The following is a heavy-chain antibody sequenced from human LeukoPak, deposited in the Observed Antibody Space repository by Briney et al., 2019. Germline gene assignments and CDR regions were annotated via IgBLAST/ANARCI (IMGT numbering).Heavy chain of an antibody. D-gene: IGHD1-1*01. Sequence: SETLSLTCTFSGAPFSLYYWTWLRQPPGKGLEWIGYIYYTGNSNYNSTLKSRVTMSIDASKKQFSLNLSAVTAADTAVYYCASLHIRHLTLEVWGRGTTVTVSS. J-gene: IGHJ6*02. V-gene: IGHV4-59*01. CDR3: ASLHIRHLTLEV. CDR1: GAPFSLYY. CDR2: IYYTGNS.